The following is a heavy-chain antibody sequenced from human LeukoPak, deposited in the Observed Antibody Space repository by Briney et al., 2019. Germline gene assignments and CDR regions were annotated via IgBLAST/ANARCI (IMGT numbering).Heavy chain of an antibody. Sequence: PGGSLRLSCAASGFTFSTYSMNWVRQAPGKGLEWVSYISTSSSTIYYVDSVKGRFTISRDNAKNTLYLQMNSLRAEDTAVYYCARGYDSSGTRRFYFDYWGQGTLVTVSS. D-gene: IGHD3-22*01. CDR3: ARGYDSSGTRRFYFDY. V-gene: IGHV3-48*04. J-gene: IGHJ4*02. CDR1: GFTFSTYS. CDR2: ISTSSSTI.